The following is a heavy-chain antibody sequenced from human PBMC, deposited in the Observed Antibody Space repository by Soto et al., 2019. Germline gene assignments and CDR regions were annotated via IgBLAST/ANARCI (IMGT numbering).Heavy chain of an antibody. CDR1: GGSISGYY. CDR2: IYSDGTT. D-gene: IGHD5-18*01. V-gene: IGHV4-4*07. CDR3: ARDRGYRSGSFGS. Sequence: SETLSLTCIVSGGSISGYYWSWIRQPAGKELAWIGRIYSDGTTNYNPSLKGRGAMSVDTSKKQISLKLTSVTAADTAMYYCARDRGYRSGSFGSWGQGVLVTVSS. J-gene: IGHJ5*02.